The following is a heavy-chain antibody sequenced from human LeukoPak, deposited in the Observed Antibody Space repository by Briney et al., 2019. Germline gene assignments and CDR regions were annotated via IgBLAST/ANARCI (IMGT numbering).Heavy chain of an antibody. J-gene: IGHJ4*02. D-gene: IGHD2-15*01. CDR2: IKQDGSEK. CDR1: GFTFSSYW. Sequence: GGSLRLSCAASGFTFSSYWMSWVRQAPGKGLEWVANIKQDGSEKYYVDSVQGRFTISRDNAKSSLYLQMNSLRAEDTAVYYCARGGIPPRRYCSGGSCYLTPYYFDYWGQGTLVTVSS. CDR3: ARGGIPPRRYCSGGSCYLTPYYFDY. V-gene: IGHV3-7*01.